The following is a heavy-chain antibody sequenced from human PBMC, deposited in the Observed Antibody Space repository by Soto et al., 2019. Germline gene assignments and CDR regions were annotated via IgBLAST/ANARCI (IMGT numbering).Heavy chain of an antibody. CDR3: ASGRGRSFYYGMDV. CDR2: ISGSGDST. V-gene: IGHV3-23*01. Sequence: PGGSLRLSCAASGFTFNIYAMSWVRQAPGKGLEWVSGISGSGDSTYYAGSVKGRFTISRDNSKNTLYLQMNSLRAEDTAVYYCASGRGRSFYYGMDVWGQGTTVTVS. J-gene: IGHJ6*02. CDR1: GFTFNIYA. D-gene: IGHD1-26*01.